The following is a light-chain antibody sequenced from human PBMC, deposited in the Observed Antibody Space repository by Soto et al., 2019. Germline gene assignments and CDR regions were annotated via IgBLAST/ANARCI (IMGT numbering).Light chain of an antibody. J-gene: IGKJ2*01. Sequence: DIQMTQSPSSLSASVGDRVTITCRASQSISSYLNWYQQKPGKAPKLLIYAASSLQSGVPSWFSGSGSGTDFTLPISSLQPEDFSTYYCQQSYSTPMYTFGQGTKLES. V-gene: IGKV1-39*01. CDR3: QQSYSTPMYT. CDR2: AAS. CDR1: QSISSY.